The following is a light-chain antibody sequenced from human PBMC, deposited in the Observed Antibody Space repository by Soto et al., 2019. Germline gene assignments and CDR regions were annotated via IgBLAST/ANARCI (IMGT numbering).Light chain of an antibody. CDR1: QSVGTN. CDR3: QRRGDWPLYS. CDR2: DAS. J-gene: IGKJ2*03. V-gene: IGKV3-11*01. Sequence: EIVLTQSPATLSLSPGERATLSCRDSQSVGTNLAWYQQKPGQAPRVLIYDASDRATGIPARFSGSGSGTDFTLTISSLEPEDFAVYYCQRRGDWPLYSFGQGTKLEIK.